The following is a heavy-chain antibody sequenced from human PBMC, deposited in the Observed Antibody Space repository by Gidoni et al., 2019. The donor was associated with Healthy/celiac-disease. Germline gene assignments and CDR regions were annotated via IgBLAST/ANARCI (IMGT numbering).Heavy chain of an antibody. D-gene: IGHD6-6*01. Sequence: QVQLQESGPGLVKPSETLSLTCAVSGYSISSGYYWGWIRQPPGKGLEWIGSIYHSGSTYYNPSLKSRVTISVDTSKNQFSLKLSSVTAADTAVYYCARDGIAARPYYFDYWGQGTLVTVSS. CDR3: ARDGIAARPYYFDY. CDR2: IYHSGST. V-gene: IGHV4-38-2*02. CDR1: GYSISSGYY. J-gene: IGHJ4*02.